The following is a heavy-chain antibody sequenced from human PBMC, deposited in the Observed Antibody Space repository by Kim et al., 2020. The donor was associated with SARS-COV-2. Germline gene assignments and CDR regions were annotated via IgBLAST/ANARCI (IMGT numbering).Heavy chain of an antibody. Sequence: SETLSLTCTVSGDSLSNYYWTWIRQSPGKGLEWIGYIYSSGSTNYNPSLKSRVTISLDTSKNQFSLKVDSMTAADTAVYYCARAYRAKMNYFDHWGQGPWSPFPQ. D-gene: IGHD2-21*01. J-gene: IGHJ4*02. V-gene: IGHV4-59*01. CDR1: GDSLSNYY. CDR2: IYSSGST. CDR3: ARAYRAKMNYFDH.